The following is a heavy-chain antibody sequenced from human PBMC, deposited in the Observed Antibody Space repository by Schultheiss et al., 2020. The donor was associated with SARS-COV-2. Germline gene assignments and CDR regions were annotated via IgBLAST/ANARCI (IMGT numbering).Heavy chain of an antibody. V-gene: IGHV3-11*04. D-gene: IGHD6-19*01. CDR3: ARDVAVAGGDY. CDR2: ISSSSSSI. CDR1: GFTFSDYY. Sequence: GGSLRLSCAASGFTFSDYYMSWIRQAPGKGLEWVSYISSSSSSIFYADSVKGRFTISRDNAKNSLYLQLNSLKAEDTAVYYCARDVAVAGGDYWGQGTLVTVSS. J-gene: IGHJ4*02.